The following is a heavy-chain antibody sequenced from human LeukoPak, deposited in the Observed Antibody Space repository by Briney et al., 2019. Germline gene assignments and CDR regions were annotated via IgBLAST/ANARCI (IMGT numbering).Heavy chain of an antibody. D-gene: IGHD1-1*01. CDR3: ATTTPGNNCFDP. V-gene: IGHV4-31*03. J-gene: IGHJ5*02. CDR2: IYYSGST. CDR1: GGSISSGGYY. Sequence: PSETLSLTCTVSGGSISSGGYYWSWIRQHPGKGLEWIGYIYYSGSTYYNPSLKSRVTISVDTSKNQFSLKLSSVTAADTAVYYCATTTPGNNCFDPWGQGTLVTVSS.